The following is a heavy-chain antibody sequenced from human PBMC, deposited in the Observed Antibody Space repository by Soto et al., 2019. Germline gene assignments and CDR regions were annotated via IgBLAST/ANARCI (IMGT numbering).Heavy chain of an antibody. D-gene: IGHD2-21*02. J-gene: IGHJ4*02. V-gene: IGHV3-48*03. Sequence: GGSLRLSCAASGFTLSSYEMNWVRQAPGKGLEWVSYISRGGGTTYYADSVRGRFTISRENAKNSLFLQMSSLRAEATAVYYCARDDSDWDYWGQGTLVTVSS. CDR1: GFTLSSYE. CDR2: ISRGGGTT. CDR3: ARDDSDWDY.